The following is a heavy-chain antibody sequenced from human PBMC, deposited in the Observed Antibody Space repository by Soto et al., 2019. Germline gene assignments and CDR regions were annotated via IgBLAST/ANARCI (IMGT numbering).Heavy chain of an antibody. V-gene: IGHV3-23*01. D-gene: IGHD6-13*01. J-gene: IGHJ6*02. CDR1: GFTCSRDA. CDR3: AKDRDGAAAGPTKFYGMDV. Sequence: GGSLRLSCAASGFTCSRDAMSWVRQAPGKGLEWVSVISGSGDSTYYADSVRGRFTISRDNSKNTLYLQMNSLRAEDTAVYYCAKDRDGAAAGPTKFYGMDVWGQGTTVTVSS. CDR2: ISGSGDST.